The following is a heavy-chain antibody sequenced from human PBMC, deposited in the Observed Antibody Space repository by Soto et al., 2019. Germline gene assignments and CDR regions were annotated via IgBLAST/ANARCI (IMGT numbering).Heavy chain of an antibody. V-gene: IGHV5-51*01. Sequence: GESLKISCKGSGYSFTSYWIGWVRQMPGKGLEWMGIIYPGDSDTRYSPSFQGQVTISADKSISTAYLQWSSLKASDTAMYYCARTYDILTGYKNWFDPWGQGTLVTVSS. J-gene: IGHJ5*02. CDR1: GYSFTSYW. CDR2: IYPGDSDT. D-gene: IGHD3-9*01. CDR3: ARTYDILTGYKNWFDP.